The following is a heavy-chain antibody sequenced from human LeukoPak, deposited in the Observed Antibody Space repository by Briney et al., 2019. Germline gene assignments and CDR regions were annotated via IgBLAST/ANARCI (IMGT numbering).Heavy chain of an antibody. CDR1: GFTFSSYE. J-gene: IGHJ5*02. V-gene: IGHV3-48*03. Sequence: PGGSLRLSCEVLGFTFSSYEMNWVRQAPGKGLEWVSYISSSGSTKHYADSVKGRFTISRDNAKNSLSLQMNSLRAEDTAVYYCAREFWLDPWGQGTLVTVSS. CDR3: AREFWLDP. CDR2: ISSSGSTK.